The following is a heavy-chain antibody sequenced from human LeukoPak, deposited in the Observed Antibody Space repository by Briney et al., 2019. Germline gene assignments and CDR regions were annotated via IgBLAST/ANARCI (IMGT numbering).Heavy chain of an antibody. Sequence: SETLSLTCAVYGGSFSGYYWSWIRQTPGKGLEWIGEIIHSGSTNYSPSPKSRVTISLDAAKSQFSLKLTSVTAADTAVYYCAGYSGSPRYFDYWGQGTLVTVSS. V-gene: IGHV4-34*12. CDR2: IIHSGST. D-gene: IGHD6-6*01. J-gene: IGHJ4*02. CDR3: AGYSGSPRYFDY. CDR1: GGSFSGYY.